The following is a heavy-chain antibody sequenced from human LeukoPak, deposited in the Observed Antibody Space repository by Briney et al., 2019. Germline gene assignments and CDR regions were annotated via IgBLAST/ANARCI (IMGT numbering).Heavy chain of an antibody. CDR2: ISSDGKTE. CDR1: GFTFSSYG. Sequence: GGSLRLSCVASGFTFSSYGMHWVRQAPGKGLEWVAVISSDGKTEIYADSVRGRFTVSRDNSKGTHYLQMNSLRSEDTAVYYCAKAQPTLISRSCDCWGQGGLVTVSS. J-gene: IGHJ4*02. CDR3: AKAQPTLISRSCDC. D-gene: IGHD3-10*01. V-gene: IGHV3-30*18.